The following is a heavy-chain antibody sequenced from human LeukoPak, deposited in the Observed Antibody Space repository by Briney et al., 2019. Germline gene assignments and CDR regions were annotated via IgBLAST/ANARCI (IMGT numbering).Heavy chain of an antibody. D-gene: IGHD1-1*01. CDR2: SNPSGDST. CDR1: GYTFTNYY. J-gene: IGHJ4*02. CDR3: ARWTTTFLDY. V-gene: IGHV1-46*01. Sequence: ASVKVSCKASGYTFTNYYIHWVRQAPGHGLEWIGISNPSGDSTSYAQKFQGRVTMTRDTSTSTVYMDLSSLRSEDTAVYYCARWTTTFLDYWGQGTLVTVSS.